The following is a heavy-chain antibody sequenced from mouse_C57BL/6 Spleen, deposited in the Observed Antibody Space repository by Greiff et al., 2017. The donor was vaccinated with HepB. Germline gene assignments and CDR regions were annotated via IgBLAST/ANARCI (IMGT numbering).Heavy chain of an antibody. CDR1: GYSFTDYN. D-gene: IGHD1-1*01. CDR3: ASAFLYYYGCSDFPFAY. CDR2: INPNYGTT. J-gene: IGHJ3*01. Sequence: VQLKQSGPELVKPGASVKISCKASGYSFTDYNMNWVKQSNGKSLEWIGVINPNYGTTSYNQKFKGKATLTVDQSSSTAYMQLNSLTSEDSALYYCASAFLYYYGCSDFPFAYWGQGTLVTVSA. V-gene: IGHV1-39*01.